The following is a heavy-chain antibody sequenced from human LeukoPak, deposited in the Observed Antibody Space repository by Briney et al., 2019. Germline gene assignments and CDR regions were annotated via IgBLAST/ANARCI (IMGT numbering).Heavy chain of an antibody. V-gene: IGHV4-59*08. CDR3: ARRTASWYLRAFDL. J-gene: IGHJ3*01. CDR2: IYYSGGT. Sequence: SETLSLTCNVSGGSINRHYWTWIRQTPQRGLEWIGYIYYSGGTNYNPSLQSRVTISADTSANQLSLRLTSVTAADTAVYYCARRTASWYLRAFDLWGPGTMVTVSS. D-gene: IGHD6-13*01. CDR1: GGSINRHY.